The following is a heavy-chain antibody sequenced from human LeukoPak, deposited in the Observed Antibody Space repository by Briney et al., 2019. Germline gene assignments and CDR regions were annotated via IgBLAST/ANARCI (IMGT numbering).Heavy chain of an antibody. J-gene: IGHJ5*02. V-gene: IGHV6-1*01. CDR2: KYYRAELYN. Sequence: SQTLSLICAFSRDSDSINSAAWNSSTQSPSRGVERLGRKYYRAELYNDYAVSVKSRITINPDTSNNQCSLQLNSVPPEDTAVYYCAREIFGVVIVSFGFDPWVQGTLVTVSS. CDR3: AREIFGVVIVSFGFDP. CDR1: RDSDSINSAA. D-gene: IGHD3-3*01.